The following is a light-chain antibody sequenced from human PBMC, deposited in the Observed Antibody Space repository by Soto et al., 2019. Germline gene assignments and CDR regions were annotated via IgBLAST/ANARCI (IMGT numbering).Light chain of an antibody. CDR1: QSVSSN. Sequence: EIVMTQSPATLSVSPGERATLSCRASQSVSSNLAWYQQKPGQAPRLLIYGASTRATGIPARFSGSGSGTDFTLTISSLEPEDFAVYYCQQRSNWPITFGQGTDWRL. J-gene: IGKJ5*01. CDR3: QQRSNWPIT. CDR2: GAS. V-gene: IGKV3-15*01.